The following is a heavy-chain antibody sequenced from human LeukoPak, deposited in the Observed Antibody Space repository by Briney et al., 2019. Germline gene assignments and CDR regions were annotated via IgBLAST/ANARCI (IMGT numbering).Heavy chain of an antibody. J-gene: IGHJ3*02. Sequence: ASVEVSCKASGYTFTSYDINWVRQATGQGLEWMGWMNPNSGNTGYAQKFQGRVTITRNTSISTAYMELSSLRSEDTAVYYCARILPSYDYVWGSYRYTRRGAFDIWGQGTMVTVSS. CDR2: MNPNSGNT. V-gene: IGHV1-8*03. D-gene: IGHD3-16*02. CDR3: ARILPSYDYVWGSYRYTRRGAFDI. CDR1: GYTFTSYD.